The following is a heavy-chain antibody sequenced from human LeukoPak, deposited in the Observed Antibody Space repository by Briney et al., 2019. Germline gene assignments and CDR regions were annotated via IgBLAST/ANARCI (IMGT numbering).Heavy chain of an antibody. J-gene: IGHJ4*02. Sequence: ASVKVPCKASGYTFTSYGISWVRQAPGQGLEWMGWISAYNGNTNYAQKLQGRVTMTTDTSTSTAYMELRSLRSDDTAVYYCARVTTIAAAGTGFDYWGQGTLVTVSS. CDR3: ARVTTIAAAGTGFDY. CDR2: ISAYNGNT. V-gene: IGHV1-18*01. D-gene: IGHD6-13*01. CDR1: GYTFTSYG.